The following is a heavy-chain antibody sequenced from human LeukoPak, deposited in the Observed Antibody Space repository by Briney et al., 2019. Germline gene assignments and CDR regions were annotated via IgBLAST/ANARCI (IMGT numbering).Heavy chain of an antibody. D-gene: IGHD2-8*01. CDR2: ISGSGGST. Sequence: GGSLRLSCAASGFTFSSYGMSCVREAPGEGVEWVSAISGSGGSTYYADSVRGRFTISRDNSKNTLYLQMNSLRAEDTAVYYCGNDVSWSLDYWGQGTLVTVSS. J-gene: IGHJ4*02. CDR1: GFTFSSYG. CDR3: GNDVSWSLDY. V-gene: IGHV3-23*01.